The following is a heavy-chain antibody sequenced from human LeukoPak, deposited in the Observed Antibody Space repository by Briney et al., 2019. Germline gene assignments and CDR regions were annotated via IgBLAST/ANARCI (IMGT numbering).Heavy chain of an antibody. V-gene: IGHV3-30*18. J-gene: IGHJ4*02. Sequence: PGGSLRLSCAASGFTFSSYGMHWVRQAPGKGLEWVAVISYDGSNKYYADSVKGRFTISRDNSKNTLYLQMNSLRAEDTAVYYCAKDRIVVVPADPFDYWGQGTLVTVSS. CDR3: AKDRIVVVPADPFDY. CDR1: GFTFSSYG. D-gene: IGHD2-2*01. CDR2: ISYDGSNK.